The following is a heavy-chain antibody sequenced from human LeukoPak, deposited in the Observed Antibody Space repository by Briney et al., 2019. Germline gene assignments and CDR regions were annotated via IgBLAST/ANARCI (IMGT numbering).Heavy chain of an antibody. CDR1: GFTFSSYW. CDR2: IKQDGSEK. D-gene: IGHD6-13*01. V-gene: IGHV3-7*01. J-gene: IGHJ6*03. Sequence: PGGSLRLSCAASGFTFSSYWMSWVRQAPGKGLEWVANIKQDGSEKYYVDSVKGRFTISRDNAKNFLYLQVNSLRAEDTAVYYCARTPAAGTFYYYYYMDVWGKGTTVTVSS. CDR3: ARTPAAGTFYYYYYMDV.